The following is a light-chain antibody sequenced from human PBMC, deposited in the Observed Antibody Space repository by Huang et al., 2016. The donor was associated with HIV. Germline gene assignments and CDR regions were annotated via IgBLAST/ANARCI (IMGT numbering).Light chain of an antibody. CDR1: QAISNS. Sequence: IQLTQSPSSLPASVGDSVTITCRASQAISNSLAWYQQKPGRAPKLLIYSASTLQSGAPSSVRGIGSGTYLTLTIDRMQPEDFSIYYGQQVHTYPYTFGQGTKLDIK. V-gene: IGKV1-9*01. CDR3: QQVHTYPYT. CDR2: SAS. J-gene: IGKJ2*01.